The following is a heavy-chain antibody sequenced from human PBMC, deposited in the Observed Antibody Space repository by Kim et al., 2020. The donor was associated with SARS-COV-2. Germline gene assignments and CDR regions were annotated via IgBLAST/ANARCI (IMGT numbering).Heavy chain of an antibody. CDR2: ISSDSDYT. J-gene: IGHJ1*01. Sequence: GGSLRLSCAASGFTFSDDYMSWIRQAPGKGLEWVSYISSDSDYTNYADSVKGRFTISRDNARNSLFLQMNSLRAVDTAVYYCASRMHKSDSSGYQHWGQG. D-gene: IGHD3-22*01. CDR3: ASRMHKSDSSGYQH. CDR1: GFTFSDDY. V-gene: IGHV3-11*03.